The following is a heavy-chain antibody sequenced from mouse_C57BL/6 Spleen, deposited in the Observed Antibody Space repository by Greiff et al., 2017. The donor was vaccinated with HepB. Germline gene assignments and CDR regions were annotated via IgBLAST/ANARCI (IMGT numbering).Heavy chain of an antibody. J-gene: IGHJ2*01. Sequence: VQLQQSGADLVKPGASVKMSCKASGYTFTSYTMHWVKQRPGQGLEWIGYINPSSGYTKYNQKFKDKATLTADKSSSTADMQLSSLTSEDSAVYYCARKSTRASYWGQGTTLTVSS. V-gene: IGHV1-4*01. CDR2: INPSSGYT. D-gene: IGHD3-1*01. CDR3: ARKSTRASY. CDR1: GYTFTSYT.